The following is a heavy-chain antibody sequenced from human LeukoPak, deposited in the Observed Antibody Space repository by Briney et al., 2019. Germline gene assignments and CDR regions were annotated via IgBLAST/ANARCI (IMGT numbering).Heavy chain of an antibody. V-gene: IGHV3-23*01. CDR3: AKDLHYDSSGYYYVRLHPGVDY. D-gene: IGHD3-22*01. Sequence: GGSLRLACAASGFTFSSYALSWVRQAPGKGLEWVSAISGSGGSTYYADSVKGRFTISRDNSKNTLYLQMNSLRAEDTAVYYCAKDLHYDSSGYYYVRLHPGVDYWGQGTLVTVSS. CDR2: ISGSGGST. CDR1: GFTFSSYA. J-gene: IGHJ4*02.